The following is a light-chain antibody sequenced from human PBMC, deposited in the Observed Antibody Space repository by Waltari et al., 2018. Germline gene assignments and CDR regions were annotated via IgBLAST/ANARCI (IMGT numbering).Light chain of an antibody. CDR1: SGSLSSTSY. Sequence: QTVVTQEPSLSVSPGGTVTLTCALSSGSLSSTSYASWYQQSPGQTPATCVYKANSRSSGFPVHFSGSVLGSKAVLIITGAQSEDESTYYCLLYMGSGIWMFGGGTKLTVL. V-gene: IGLV8-61*01. J-gene: IGLJ3*02. CDR3: LLYMGSGIWM. CDR2: KAN.